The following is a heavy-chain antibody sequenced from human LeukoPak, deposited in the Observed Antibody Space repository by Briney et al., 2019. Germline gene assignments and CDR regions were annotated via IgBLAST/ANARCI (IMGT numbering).Heavy chain of an antibody. D-gene: IGHD3-16*01. CDR3: ARNWGFMITFGGVQTPWFDP. Sequence: PSETLSLTCAVYGGSFSGYYWSWIRQPPGKGLEWIGEINHSGSTNYNPSLKGRVTISVDTSKNQFSLKLSSATAADTAVFYCARNWGFMITFGGVQTPWFDPWGQGTLVTVSS. CDR2: INHSGST. V-gene: IGHV4-34*01. J-gene: IGHJ5*02. CDR1: GGSFSGYY.